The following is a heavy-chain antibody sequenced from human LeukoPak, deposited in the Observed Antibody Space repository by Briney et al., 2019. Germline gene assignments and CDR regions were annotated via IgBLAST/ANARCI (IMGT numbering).Heavy chain of an antibody. Sequence: ASVKVSCKASGYTFSSYGISWVRQAPGQGLEWMGWISGYNGNTNYVQKFQGRVTMTTDTSTSTAYMEVRSLRSDDTAVYYCARVDLLWTGHYSANWFDPWGQGTPVTVSS. D-gene: IGHD3/OR15-3a*01. CDR2: ISGYNGNT. V-gene: IGHV1-18*01. CDR3: ARVDLLWTGHYSANWFDP. CDR1: GYTFSSYG. J-gene: IGHJ5*02.